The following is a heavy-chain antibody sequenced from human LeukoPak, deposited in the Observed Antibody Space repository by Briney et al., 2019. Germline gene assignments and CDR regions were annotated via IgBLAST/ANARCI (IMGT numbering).Heavy chain of an antibody. CDR1: GYTFTSYD. CDR2: MNPNSGNT. D-gene: IGHD3-3*01. Sequence: ASVKVSCKASGYTFTSYDINWVRQATGQGLEWMGWMNPNSGNTGYAQKFQVRVTMTRNTSISTAYMELSSLRSEDTAVYYCASYDFRSDAFDIWGQGTMVTVSS. CDR3: ASYDFRSDAFDI. V-gene: IGHV1-8*01. J-gene: IGHJ3*02.